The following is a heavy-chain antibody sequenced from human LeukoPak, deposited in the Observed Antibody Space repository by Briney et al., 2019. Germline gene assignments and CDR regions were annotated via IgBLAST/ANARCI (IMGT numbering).Heavy chain of an antibody. D-gene: IGHD2-21*02. J-gene: IGHJ4*02. CDR3: ASFGLYCGGDCYSERNY. V-gene: IGHV1-69*04. CDR2: IIPIFGIA. CDR1: GGTFSSYA. Sequence: GASVKVCCKASGGTFSSYAISWGRQAPGQGLEWMGRIIPIFGIANYAQKFQGRVTITADKSTSTAYMELSSLRSEDTAVYYCASFGLYCGGDCYSERNYWGQGTLVTVSS.